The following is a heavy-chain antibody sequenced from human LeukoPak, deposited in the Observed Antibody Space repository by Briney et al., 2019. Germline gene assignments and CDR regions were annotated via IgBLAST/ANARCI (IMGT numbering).Heavy chain of an antibody. D-gene: IGHD3-22*01. Sequence: ASVKVSCKASGGTFSSYAISWVRQAPGQGLEWMGGIIPIFGTANYAQKFQGRVTITADESTSTAYMELSSLRSEDTAVYYCARARSETYYYDSSGYPYWGQGTLVTVSS. CDR1: GGTFSSYA. CDR3: ARARSETYYYDSSGYPY. V-gene: IGHV1-69*13. CDR2: IIPIFGTA. J-gene: IGHJ4*02.